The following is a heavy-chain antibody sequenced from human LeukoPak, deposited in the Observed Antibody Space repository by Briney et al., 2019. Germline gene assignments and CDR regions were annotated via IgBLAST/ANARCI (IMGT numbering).Heavy chain of an antibody. V-gene: IGHV3-33*01. D-gene: IGHD3-22*01. CDR3: ARDLHYYDSSGYYP. Sequence: TGGSLRLSCAASGFTFSSYGMHWVRQAPGKGLEWVAVIWYDGSNKYSADSVKGRFTISRDNSKNTLYLQMNSLRAEDTAVYYCARDLHYYDSSGYYPWGQGTLVTVSS. CDR1: GFTFSSYG. J-gene: IGHJ5*02. CDR2: IWYDGSNK.